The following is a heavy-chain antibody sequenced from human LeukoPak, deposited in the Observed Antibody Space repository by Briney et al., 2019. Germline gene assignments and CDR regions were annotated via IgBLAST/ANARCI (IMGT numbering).Heavy chain of an antibody. D-gene: IGHD3-10*01. CDR1: GYTFSDYY. V-gene: IGHV1-2*02. J-gene: IGHJ5*02. CDR3: ARDAEYGSGSMWLLDP. Sequence: ASMKVSCKASGYTFSDYYIHWVRQSPGQGLEWMGWINTKGASTKYAQKFQGRVTMTRDTSINTVYMELSRLTSDDTAVYYCARDAEYGSGSMWLLDPWGQGTQVTVSS. CDR2: INTKGAST.